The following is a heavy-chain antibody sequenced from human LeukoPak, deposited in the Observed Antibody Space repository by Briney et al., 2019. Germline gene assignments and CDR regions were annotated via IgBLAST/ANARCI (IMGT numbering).Heavy chain of an antibody. CDR3: ARGEFGVYSYGIYYYYYYMDV. Sequence: AETLSLTCTASGGSISSYYGSWIRQPPGKGLEWIGYIYYSGSTNYNPSLKSRVTISVDTSKNQFSLKLSSVTAADTAVYYCARGEFGVYSYGIYYYYYYMDVWGKGTTVTVSS. CDR2: IYYSGST. V-gene: IGHV4-59*01. CDR1: GGSISSYY. D-gene: IGHD5-18*01. J-gene: IGHJ6*03.